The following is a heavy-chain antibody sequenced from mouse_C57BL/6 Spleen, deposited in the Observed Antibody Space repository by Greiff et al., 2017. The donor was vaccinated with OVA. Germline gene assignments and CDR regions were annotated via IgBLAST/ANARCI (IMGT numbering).Heavy chain of an antibody. Sequence: VKLQESGAELVKPGASVKLSCKASGYTFTSYWMHWVKQRPGQGLEWIGMIHPNSGSTNYNEKFKSKATLTVDKSSSTAYMQLSSLTSEDSAVYYCARQYGSHYYAMDYWGQGTSVTVSS. CDR2: IHPNSGST. D-gene: IGHD1-1*01. CDR3: ARQYGSHYYAMDY. CDR1: GYTFTSYW. J-gene: IGHJ4*01. V-gene: IGHV1-64*01.